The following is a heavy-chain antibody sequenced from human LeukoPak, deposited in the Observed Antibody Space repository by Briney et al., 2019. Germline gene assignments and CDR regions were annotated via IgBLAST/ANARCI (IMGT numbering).Heavy chain of an antibody. V-gene: IGHV4-59*01. CDR3: ARDRDSGWYQDAFDI. CDR2: IYYSGST. D-gene: IGHD6-19*01. CDR1: GGSISSYY. J-gene: IGHJ3*02. Sequence: KTSETLSLTCTVSGGSISSYYWSWIRQPPGKGLERIGYIYYSGSTNYNPSLKSRVTISVDTSKNQFSLKLSSVTAADTAVYYCARDRDSGWYQDAFDIWGQGTMVTVSS.